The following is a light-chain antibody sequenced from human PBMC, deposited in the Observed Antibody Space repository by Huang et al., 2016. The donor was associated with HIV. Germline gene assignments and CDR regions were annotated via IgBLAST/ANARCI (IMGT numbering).Light chain of an antibody. Sequence: DIQMTQSPSSLSASVGDRVTITCRASQSINSYVNWYQQKPGKAPKVLIYAASSLQSGVPSRFSGSGSGTDVTLTINSLQPEDFAIYYCQQSYNTPLTFGGGTRLEIK. J-gene: IGKJ4*01. CDR2: AAS. CDR3: QQSYNTPLT. CDR1: QSINSY. V-gene: IGKV1-39*01.